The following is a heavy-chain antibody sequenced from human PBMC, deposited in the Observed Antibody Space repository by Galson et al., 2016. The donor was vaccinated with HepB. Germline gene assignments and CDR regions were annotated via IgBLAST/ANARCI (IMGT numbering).Heavy chain of an antibody. D-gene: IGHD4-11*01. V-gene: IGHV1-46*01. Sequence: SVKVSCKASGYPFIPYYMHWLRQAPGQGLEWMGLINPGGGSTSYAQKFQGRVTVTSDPSASTVYMDFSSLGAEDTAVYYCARGEGCHSIWVWDYWGQGTLVTVSS. CDR3: ARGEGCHSIWVWDY. CDR1: GYPFIPYY. CDR2: INPGGGST. J-gene: IGHJ4*02.